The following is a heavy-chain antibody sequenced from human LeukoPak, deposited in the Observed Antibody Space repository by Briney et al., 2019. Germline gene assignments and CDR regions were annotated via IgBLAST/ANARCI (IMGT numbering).Heavy chain of an antibody. V-gene: IGHV3-30*04. CDR1: GVTLSNYA. CDR3: ATDYSDYEPIDY. CDR2: ISFDGTNK. J-gene: IGHJ4*02. D-gene: IGHD4-11*01. Sequence: SGRSLRLSCTASGVTLSNYAMHWVRRPPGRGLEWVAVISFDGTNKYYGDSVEGRFSVSRDNSKNTLYLQMNSLRPDDTAMYYCATDYSDYEPIDYWGQGTLVTVSS.